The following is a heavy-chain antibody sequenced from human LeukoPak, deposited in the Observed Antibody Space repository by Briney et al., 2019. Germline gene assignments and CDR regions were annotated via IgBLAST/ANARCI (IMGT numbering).Heavy chain of an antibody. CDR1: GGSISNYY. Sequence: PSETLSLTCIVSGGSISNYYWSRIRQPPGKGLEWIGYIYYSGSTNYNPSLKSRVTISVDTSKNLFSLNLSSVTAADTAVYYCARDANPSGDYVYHYWGQGALVTVSS. CDR2: IYYSGST. CDR3: ARDANPSGDYVYHY. V-gene: IGHV4-59*01. J-gene: IGHJ4*02. D-gene: IGHD4-17*01.